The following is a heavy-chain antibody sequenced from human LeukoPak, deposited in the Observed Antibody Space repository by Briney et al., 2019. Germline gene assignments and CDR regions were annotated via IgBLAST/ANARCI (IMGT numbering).Heavy chain of an antibody. Sequence: SETLSLTCTVSNGSMSHYYWSWVRQPPGKGLEWIGYIYYTGSISYNPSLKSRVTISVDTSKNQFSLKLSSVTAADTAVYYCARIYAVTTGAYYYYMDVWGKGTTVTVSS. CDR3: ARIYAVTTGAYYYYMDV. D-gene: IGHD4-17*01. J-gene: IGHJ6*03. CDR1: NGSMSHYY. CDR2: IYYTGSI. V-gene: IGHV4-59*08.